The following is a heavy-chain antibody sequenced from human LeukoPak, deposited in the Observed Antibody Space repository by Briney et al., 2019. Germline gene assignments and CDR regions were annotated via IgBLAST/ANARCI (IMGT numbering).Heavy chain of an antibody. CDR2: IIPIFGTA. V-gene: IGHV1-69*06. Sequence: ASVKVSCKASGGTFSSYAISWVRQAPGQGLEWMGGIIPIFGTANYAQKFQGRVTITADKSTSTAYMELSSLRSEDTAVYYCARDLNDYGNWFDPWGQGTLVTVSS. D-gene: IGHD4/OR15-4a*01. CDR3: ARDLNDYGNWFDP. CDR1: GGTFSSYA. J-gene: IGHJ5*02.